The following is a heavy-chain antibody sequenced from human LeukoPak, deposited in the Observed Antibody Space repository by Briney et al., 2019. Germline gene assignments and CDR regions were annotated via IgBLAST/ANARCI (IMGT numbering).Heavy chain of an antibody. V-gene: IGHV5-51*01. CDR1: GYSFNGYW. D-gene: IGHD1-1*01. CDR2: IYPADSDV. J-gene: IGHJ3*02. CDR3: ARLKRLLGNSDNGFDI. Sequence: PGESLKISCKASGYSFNGYWIGWVRQLPGKGPEWMGFIYPADSDVRYSPSFEGQVTISAGKSITTAFLQWNTLEVSDTAMYYCARLKRLLGNSDNGFDIWGQGTMVTVSS.